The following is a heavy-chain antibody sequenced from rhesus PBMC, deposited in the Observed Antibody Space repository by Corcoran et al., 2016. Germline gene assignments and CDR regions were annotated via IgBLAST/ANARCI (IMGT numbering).Heavy chain of an antibody. J-gene: IGHJ4*01. Sequence: QVQLQESGPGLVKPSVTLSLTCAVSGGFISDDYYWSWMRQPPGKRLELLGYIYGGVGGTNNNSSLKNRVTISIGTSKNQFALKLSSVPAADTAVYYCARAGTPIAAGDFDYWGQGVLVTVSS. CDR2: IYGGVGGT. V-gene: IGHV4-106*01. CDR3: ARAGTPIAAGDFDY. CDR1: GGFISDDYY. D-gene: IGHD6-13*01.